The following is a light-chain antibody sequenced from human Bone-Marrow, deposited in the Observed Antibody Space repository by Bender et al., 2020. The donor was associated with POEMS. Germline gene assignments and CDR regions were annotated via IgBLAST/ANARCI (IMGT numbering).Light chain of an antibody. CDR2: DDS. J-gene: IGLJ3*02. V-gene: IGLV3-21*02. Sequence: SYVLTQPPSVSVAPGQTARITCGGNNIGSESVHWYQQKPGQAPVLVVYDDSDRPSGIPERFSGSNSGNTATLTISRVEAGDEADYYCQVWDSRNDLWVFGGGTKLTVL. CDR1: NIGSES. CDR3: QVWDSRNDLWV.